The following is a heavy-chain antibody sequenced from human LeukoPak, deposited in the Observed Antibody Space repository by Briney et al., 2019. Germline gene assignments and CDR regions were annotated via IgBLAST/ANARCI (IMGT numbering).Heavy chain of an antibody. CDR2: INHSGST. CDR3: ARGPAGSTDY. V-gene: IGHV4-30-2*01. J-gene: IGHJ4*02. CDR1: GGSISSGGYY. Sequence: SQTLSLTCTVSGGSISSGGYYWSWIRQPPGKGLEWIGEINHSGSTNYNPSLKSRVTISVDTSKNQFSLKLSSVTAADTAVYYCARGPAGSTDYWGQGTLVTVSS. D-gene: IGHD6-19*01.